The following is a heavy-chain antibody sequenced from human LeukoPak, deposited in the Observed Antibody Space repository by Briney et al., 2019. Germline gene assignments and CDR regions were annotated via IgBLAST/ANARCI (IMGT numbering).Heavy chain of an antibody. D-gene: IGHD3-22*01. Sequence: SETLSLTCAVYGGSFSGYYWSWIRQPPGKGLEWIGEINHSGSTYYNPSLRSRVTISVDTSKNQFSLKVYSVAAADTAAYYCARANSYDGSGHYYEFAYWGQGTLVTVSS. J-gene: IGHJ4*02. CDR2: INHSGST. V-gene: IGHV4-34*01. CDR1: GGSFSGYY. CDR3: ARANSYDGSGHYYEFAY.